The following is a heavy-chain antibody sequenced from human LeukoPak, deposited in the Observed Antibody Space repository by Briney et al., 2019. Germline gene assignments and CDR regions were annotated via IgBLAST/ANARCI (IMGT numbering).Heavy chain of an antibody. CDR2: IYTSGST. J-gene: IGHJ4*02. V-gene: IGHV4-61*02. Sequence: SETLSLTCTVSGGSISSGSYYWSWIRQPAGKGLEWIGRIYTSGSTNYNPSLKSRVTISVDTSKNHFSLKVTSVTAADTAVYYCARAKGDYWGQGTLVTVSS. CDR3: ARAKGDY. CDR1: GGSISSGSYY.